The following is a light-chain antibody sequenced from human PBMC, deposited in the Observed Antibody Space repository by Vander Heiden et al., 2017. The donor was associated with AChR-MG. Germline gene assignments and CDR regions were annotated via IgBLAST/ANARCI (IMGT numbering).Light chain of an antibody. V-gene: IGLV1-40*01. CDR3: QSYDSSLSGWV. Sequence: QSVLTQPPSVSGAPGQRVTISCTGGSCNSVAGYDVHWYQQLPGTAPNLLIYGNSNRPSGVPDRFSGSKSGTSASLAITGLQAEDEADYDCQSYDSSLSGWVFGGGTKLTVL. CDR1: SCNSVAGYD. CDR2: GNS. J-gene: IGLJ3*02.